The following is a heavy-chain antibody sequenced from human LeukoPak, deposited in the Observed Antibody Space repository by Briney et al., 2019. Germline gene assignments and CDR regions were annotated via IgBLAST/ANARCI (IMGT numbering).Heavy chain of an antibody. CDR2: ITTSGGST. D-gene: IGHD1-14*01. V-gene: IGHV3-23*01. CDR3: AKGYFYFDD. J-gene: IGHJ4*02. CDR1: GFTFSGYA. Sequence: QPGGSLRLSCAASGFTFSGYAMTLVRQAPGEGLEWVSGITTSGGSTYYADSVKGRFTISRDNSKNTLYLQMNSLRAEDTAVYYCAKGYFYFDDWGQGTLVTVSS.